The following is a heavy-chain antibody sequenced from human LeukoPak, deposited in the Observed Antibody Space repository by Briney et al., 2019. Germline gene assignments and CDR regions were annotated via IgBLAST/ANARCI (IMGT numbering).Heavy chain of an antibody. CDR3: ARAGYYDSWSGLSY. CDR1: GFTFSSYA. D-gene: IGHD3-3*01. V-gene: IGHV3-64*01. CDR2: ISSNGGST. Sequence: GGSLRLSCAASGFTFSSYAMHWVRQAPGKELECVSAISSNGGSTYYANSVKGRFTISRDNSKNTLYLQMGSLRAEDMAVYYCARAGYYDSWSGLSYWGQGTLVTVSS. J-gene: IGHJ4*02.